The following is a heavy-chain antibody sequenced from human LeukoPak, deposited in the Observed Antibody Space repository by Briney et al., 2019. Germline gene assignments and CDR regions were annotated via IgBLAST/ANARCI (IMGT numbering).Heavy chain of an antibody. J-gene: IGHJ3*02. CDR1: GFTVSSNY. Sequence: PGGSLRLSCAASGFTVSSNYMSWVRQAPGKGLEWVSVIYSGGSTYYADSVKGRFTISRDNSKNTLYLQMNSLRAEDTAVYYCARDMGGYSYGIDAFDIWGQGTMVTVSS. D-gene: IGHD5-18*01. V-gene: IGHV3-53*01. CDR2: IYSGGST. CDR3: ARDMGGYSYGIDAFDI.